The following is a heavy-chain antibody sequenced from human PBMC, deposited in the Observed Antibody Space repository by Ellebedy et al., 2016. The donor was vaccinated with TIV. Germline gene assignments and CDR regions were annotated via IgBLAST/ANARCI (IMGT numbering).Heavy chain of an antibody. Sequence: SVKVSXKASGGTFISYAISWVRQAPGQGLEWMGGIIPIFGTANYAQKFQGRVTITADESTSTAYMELSSLRSEDTAVYYCARDPRDGYNYGMDVWGQGTTVTVSS. D-gene: IGHD5-24*01. CDR2: IIPIFGTA. J-gene: IGHJ6*02. V-gene: IGHV1-69*13. CDR1: GGTFISYA. CDR3: ARDPRDGYNYGMDV.